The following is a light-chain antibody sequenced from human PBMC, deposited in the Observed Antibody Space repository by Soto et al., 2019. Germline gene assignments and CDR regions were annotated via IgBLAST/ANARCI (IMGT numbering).Light chain of an antibody. CDR3: SSYISSSTPYV. J-gene: IGLJ1*01. CDR1: SSDIGGYNF. V-gene: IGLV2-14*03. CDR2: GVS. Sequence: QSALTQPASVSGSPGQSITISCTGTSSDIGGYNFVSWYQHHPGKAPRLMIFGVSDRPSGVSDRFSGSKSGNTASLTISGLQAEDDADYYCSSYISSSTPYVFGTGTKVTVL.